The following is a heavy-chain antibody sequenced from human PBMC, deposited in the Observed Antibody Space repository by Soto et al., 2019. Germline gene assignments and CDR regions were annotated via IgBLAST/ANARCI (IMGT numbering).Heavy chain of an antibody. Sequence: QVQLVQSGAEVKKPGSSVKVSCKASGGTFSSYAISWVRQAPGQGLEWMGGIIPIFGTANYAQKFQGRVTITADESTSTAYMELSRLRSEDTAVYYCARGGRAAEWGYFQHWGQGTLVTVSS. CDR1: GGTFSSYA. CDR3: ARGGRAAEWGYFQH. D-gene: IGHD2-8*01. V-gene: IGHV1-69*12. CDR2: IIPIFGTA. J-gene: IGHJ1*01.